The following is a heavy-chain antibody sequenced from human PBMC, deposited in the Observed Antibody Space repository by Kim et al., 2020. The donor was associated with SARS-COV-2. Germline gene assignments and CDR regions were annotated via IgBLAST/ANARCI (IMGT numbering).Heavy chain of an antibody. CDR2: ISGSGGST. J-gene: IGHJ4*02. D-gene: IGHD5-12*01. Sequence: GGSLRLSCAASGFTFSSYAMSWVRQAPGKGLEWVSAISGSGGSTYYADSVKGRFTISRDNSKNTLYLQMNSLRAEDTAVYYCAKDRQARDGYNQDPVDYWGQGTLVTVSS. CDR1: GFTFSSYA. V-gene: IGHV3-23*01. CDR3: AKDRQARDGYNQDPVDY.